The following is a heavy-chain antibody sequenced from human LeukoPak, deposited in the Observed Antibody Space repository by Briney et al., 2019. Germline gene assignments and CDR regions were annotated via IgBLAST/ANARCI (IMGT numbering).Heavy chain of an antibody. J-gene: IGHJ4*02. Sequence: GGSLRLSCAASGFTFSSYSMNWVRQAPGKGLEWVSYISRGRPTVHYADSVRGRFTISRDNAKNSLYLQMNSLRDEDAAVYYCVRDPEALDYWGQGALVTVSS. CDR3: VRDPEALDY. V-gene: IGHV3-48*02. CDR2: ISRGRPTV. CDR1: GFTFSSYS.